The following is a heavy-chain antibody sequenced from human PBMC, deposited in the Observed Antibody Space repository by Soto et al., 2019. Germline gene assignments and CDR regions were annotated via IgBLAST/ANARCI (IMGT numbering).Heavy chain of an antibody. CDR2: IYYSGST. CDR3: ARTYCSGGSCRDY. CDR1: GGSISSYY. J-gene: IGHJ4*02. Sequence: SETLSLTCTVPGGSISSYYWSWIRQPPGKGLEWIGYIYYSGSTNYNPSLKSRVTISVDTSKNQFSLKLSSVTAADTAVYYCARTYCSGGSCRDYWGQGTLVTVSS. D-gene: IGHD2-15*01. V-gene: IGHV4-59*08.